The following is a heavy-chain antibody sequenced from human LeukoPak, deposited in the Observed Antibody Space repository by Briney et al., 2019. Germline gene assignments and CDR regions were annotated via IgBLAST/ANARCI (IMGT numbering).Heavy chain of an antibody. CDR3: AVGLVVPAASDY. CDR2: INHSGST. CDR1: GGSFSGYY. Sequence: SETLSLTCAVYGGSFSGYYWSWIRQPPGKGLEWIGEINHSGSTNYNPSLKSRVTISVDTSKNQFSLKLSSVTAADTAVYYCAVGLVVPAASDYWGQGTLVTVSS. J-gene: IGHJ4*02. V-gene: IGHV4-34*01. D-gene: IGHD2-2*01.